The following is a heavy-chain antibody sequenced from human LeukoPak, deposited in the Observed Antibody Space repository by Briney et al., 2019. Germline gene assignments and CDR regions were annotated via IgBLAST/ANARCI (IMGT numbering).Heavy chain of an antibody. V-gene: IGHV3-21*01. CDR2: ISSSSSYI. D-gene: IGHD3-9*01. CDR3: ARDYDILTGYYPSYGMDV. CDR1: GFTFSSYS. J-gene: IGHJ6*02. Sequence: PGGSLRLSCAASGFTFSSYSMNWVRRAPGKGLEWVSSISSSSSYIYYADSVKGRFTISRDNAKNSLYLQMNSLRAEDTAVYYCARDYDILTGYYPSYGMDVWGQGTTVTVSS.